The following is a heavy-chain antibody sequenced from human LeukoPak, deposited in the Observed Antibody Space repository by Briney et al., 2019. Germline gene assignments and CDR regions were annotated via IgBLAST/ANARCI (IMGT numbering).Heavy chain of an antibody. V-gene: IGHV4-39*07. CDR3: ARRSGRDILTYFDY. CDR2: INHSGST. D-gene: IGHD3-9*01. J-gene: IGHJ4*02. CDR1: GGSISSGGYY. Sequence: PSETLSLTCTVSGGSISSGGYYWSWIRQPPGKGLEWIGEINHSGSTNYNPSLKSRVTISVDTSKNQFSLKLSSVTAADTAVYYCARRSGRDILTYFDYWGQGTLVTVSS.